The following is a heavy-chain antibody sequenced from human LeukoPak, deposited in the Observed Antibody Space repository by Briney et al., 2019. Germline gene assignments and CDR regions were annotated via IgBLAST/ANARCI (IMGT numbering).Heavy chain of an antibody. J-gene: IGHJ4*02. CDR3: ARVVGATVGVDY. V-gene: IGHV4-30-4*08. CDR1: GGSISSGDYY. CDR2: IYYSGST. D-gene: IGHD1-26*01. Sequence: PSQTLSLTCTVSGGSISSGDYYWSWIRQPPGKGLEWIGYIYYSGSTYYNPSLKSRVTISVDTSKNQFSLKLSSVTAADTAVYYCARVVGATVGVDYWGQGTLVTVSS.